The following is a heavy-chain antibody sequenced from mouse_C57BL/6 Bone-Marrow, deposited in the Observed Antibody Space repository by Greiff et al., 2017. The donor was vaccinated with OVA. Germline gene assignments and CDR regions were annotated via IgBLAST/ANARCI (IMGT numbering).Heavy chain of an antibody. CDR3: ARWYYGRDY. CDR1: GYAFTNYL. D-gene: IGHD1-1*01. CDR2: IYPGSGGT. V-gene: IGHV1-54*01. Sequence: VQLQQSGAELVRPGTSVKVSCKASGYAFTNYLIEWVKQRPGQGLEWIGVIYPGSGGTNYNEKFKGKATLTADKSSSTAYMQRSSLTSEDSAVYFCARWYYGRDYWGQGTTLTVSS. J-gene: IGHJ2*01.